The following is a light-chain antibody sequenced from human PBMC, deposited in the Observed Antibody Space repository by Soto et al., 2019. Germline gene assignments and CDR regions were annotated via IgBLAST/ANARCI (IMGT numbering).Light chain of an antibody. V-gene: IGLV2-14*01. CDR2: EVS. Sequence: QAVVTQPASVSGSPGQSITISCTGTSSVVGGYNYVSWYQQYPGKAPKVMIYEVSNRPSGVSNRFSGSKSGNTASLTISGLQAQDEADYYCSSYTSSSTLEVFGGGTKLTVL. CDR1: SSVVGGYNY. CDR3: SSYTSSSTLEV. J-gene: IGLJ3*02.